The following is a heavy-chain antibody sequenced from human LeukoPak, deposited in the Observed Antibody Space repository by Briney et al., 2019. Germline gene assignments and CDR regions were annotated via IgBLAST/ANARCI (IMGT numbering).Heavy chain of an antibody. CDR1: GYSFTSYW. J-gene: IGHJ6*03. Sequence: SGESLKISCKGSGYSFTSYWIGWVRQMPGKGLEWMGIIYPGDSDTRYSPSFQGQVTISADKSISTAYLQWSSLKASDTAMYYCARIRGDYDSSGYYRRHYYYYYMDVWGKGTTVTISS. D-gene: IGHD3-22*01. V-gene: IGHV5-51*01. CDR2: IYPGDSDT. CDR3: ARIRGDYDSSGYYRRHYYYYYMDV.